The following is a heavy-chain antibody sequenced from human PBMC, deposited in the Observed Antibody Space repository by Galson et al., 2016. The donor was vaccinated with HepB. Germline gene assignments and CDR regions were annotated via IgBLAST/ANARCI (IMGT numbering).Heavy chain of an antibody. D-gene: IGHD3-10*01. CDR3: ARVFTMVRGVTSTFYYYGMDV. V-gene: IGHV1-2*02. Sequence: QSGAEVKKPGESLKISCKASGYTLTDYYIHWVRQAPGQGLEWMGWINPNRGGTNYAQKFQGRVTMTRDTSISTAYMELSGLKSDDTAVYYCARVFTMVRGVTSTFYYYGMDVWGQGTMVTVS. CDR2: INPNRGGT. CDR1: GYTLTDYY. J-gene: IGHJ6*02.